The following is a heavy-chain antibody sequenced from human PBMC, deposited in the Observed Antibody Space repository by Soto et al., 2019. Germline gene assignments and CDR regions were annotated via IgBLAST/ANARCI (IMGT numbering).Heavy chain of an antibody. Sequence: ASVKVSCKASGYTFTSYYMHWVRQAPGQGLEWMGIINPSGGSTSYAQKFQGRVTMTRDTSTSTVYMELSSLRSEDTAVYYCATLTIRRPREYYDSSGYYYFYSYWG. J-gene: IGHJ4*01. CDR3: ATLTIRRPREYYDSSGYYYFYSY. V-gene: IGHV1-46*03. D-gene: IGHD3-22*01. CDR1: GYTFTSYY. CDR2: INPSGGST.